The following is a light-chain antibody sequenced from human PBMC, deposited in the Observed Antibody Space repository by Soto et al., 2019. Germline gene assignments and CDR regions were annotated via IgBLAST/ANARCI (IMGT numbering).Light chain of an antibody. CDR1: QSVSNN. Sequence: EIVMTQSPATLSVSPGEGATLSCRASQSVSNNLAWYQQKPGQAPRLLIHGASTRATGIPARFSGSGSGTEFTLTISSLQSEDFAIYHCQQYNSWPRAFGQGTKVEIK. CDR3: QQYNSWPRA. CDR2: GAS. J-gene: IGKJ1*01. V-gene: IGKV3-15*01.